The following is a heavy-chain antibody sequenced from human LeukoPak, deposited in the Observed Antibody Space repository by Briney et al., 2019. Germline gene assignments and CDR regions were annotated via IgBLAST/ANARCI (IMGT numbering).Heavy chain of an antibody. CDR2: ISSSSSYI. V-gene: IGHV3-21*01. J-gene: IGHJ5*02. Sequence: TGGSRRLSCAASGFTFSSYSMNWVRQAPGKGLEWVSSISSSSSYIYYADSVKGRFTISRDNAKNSLYLQMNSPRAEDTAVYYCARDPNCSSTSCYTVGNWFDPWGQGTLVTVSS. CDR3: ARDPNCSSTSCYTVGNWFDP. CDR1: GFTFSSYS. D-gene: IGHD2-2*02.